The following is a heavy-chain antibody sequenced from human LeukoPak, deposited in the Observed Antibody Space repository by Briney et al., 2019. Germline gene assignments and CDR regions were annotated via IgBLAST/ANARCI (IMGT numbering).Heavy chain of an antibody. Sequence: SVKVSCKASGGTFSSYAISWVRQAPGQGLEWVGRIIPILGIENYAQKFQGRVTITADKSTSTAYMELSSLRSEDKAVYYCARGLRWDDSSGYWGQGTLVTVSS. CDR3: ARGLRWDDSSGY. CDR1: GGTFSSYA. CDR2: IIPILGIE. D-gene: IGHD3-22*01. V-gene: IGHV1-69*04. J-gene: IGHJ4*02.